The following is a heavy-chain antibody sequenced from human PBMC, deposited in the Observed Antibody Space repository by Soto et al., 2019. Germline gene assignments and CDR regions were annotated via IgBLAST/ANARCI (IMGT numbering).Heavy chain of an antibody. CDR1: GFTFSSYS. V-gene: IGHV3-21*01. CDR2: ISSSSSYI. CDR3: ARDRVIVGATTNYYYGMDV. D-gene: IGHD1-26*01. J-gene: IGHJ6*04. Sequence: EVQLVESGGGLVKPGGSLRLSCAASGFTFSSYSMNWVRQAPGKGLEWVSSISSSSSYIYYADSVKGRFTISRDNAKNSLYLKMNSLRAEDTAVYYCARDRVIVGATTNYYYGMDVWGKGTTVNVSS.